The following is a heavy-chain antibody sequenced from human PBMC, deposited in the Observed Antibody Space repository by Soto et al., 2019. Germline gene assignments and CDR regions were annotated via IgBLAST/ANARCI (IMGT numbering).Heavy chain of an antibody. CDR2: VYYSWTT. V-gene: IGHV4-59*01. CDR1: GGSISNYY. J-gene: IGHJ4*02. Sequence: QVQLQESGPGLVKPSETLSLTCTVSGGSISNYYWSWIRQSPGTGLGWMGYVYYSWTTNYNPSLRGRVAIAVDTSKNPLTLRLRSVTAADTALYYWASESALPTVRGVITIFDHWGQGTQVTVSS. D-gene: IGHD3-10*01. CDR3: ASESALPTVRGVITIFDH.